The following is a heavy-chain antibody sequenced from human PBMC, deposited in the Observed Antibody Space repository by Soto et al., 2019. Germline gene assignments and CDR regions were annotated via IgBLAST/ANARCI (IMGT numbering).Heavy chain of an antibody. J-gene: IGHJ4*02. Sequence: PSETLSLTCTVSGGSISSSSYYWGWIRQPPGKGLEWIGYIYYSGSTNYNPSLKSRVTISVDTSKNQFSLKLSSVTAADTAVYYCATGLTFFNFWGQGTRVTVSS. V-gene: IGHV4-39*07. CDR2: IYYSGST. CDR1: GGSISSSSYY. CDR3: ATGLTFFNF.